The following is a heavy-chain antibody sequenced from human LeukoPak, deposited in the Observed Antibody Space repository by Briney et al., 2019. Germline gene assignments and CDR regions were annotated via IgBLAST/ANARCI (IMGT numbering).Heavy chain of an antibody. D-gene: IGHD3-10*01. J-gene: IGHJ4*02. V-gene: IGHV4-31*03. CDR2: IYYSGST. CDR1: GGSISSGGYY. CDR3: ARDQGRAFDY. Sequence: PSETLSLTCTVSGGSISSGGYYWSWIRQHPGKGLEWIGYIYYSGSTYYSPSLKSRVTISVDTSKNQFSLKLSSVTAADTAVYYCARDQGRAFDYWGQGTLVTVSS.